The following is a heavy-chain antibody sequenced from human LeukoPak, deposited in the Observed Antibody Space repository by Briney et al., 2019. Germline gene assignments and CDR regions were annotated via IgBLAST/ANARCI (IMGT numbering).Heavy chain of an antibody. Sequence: SETLSLTCSVSGASIRSYYWSWIRQPAGKGLEWIGRIYSSGSSNYNSSLKSRVTMSVDTSKNQFSLKLSSVTAADTAVYYCARDPTRYYDTSGYPYYFDYWGQGALVTVSS. J-gene: IGHJ4*02. V-gene: IGHV4-4*07. D-gene: IGHD3-22*01. CDR2: IYSSGSS. CDR1: GASIRSYY. CDR3: ARDPTRYYDTSGYPYYFDY.